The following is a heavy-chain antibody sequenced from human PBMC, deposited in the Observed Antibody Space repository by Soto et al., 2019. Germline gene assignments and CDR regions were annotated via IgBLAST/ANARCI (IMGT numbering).Heavy chain of an antibody. Sequence: QVQLVESGGDVVQPGRSLTLSCAASGFTFNTYDIHWVRQAPGKGPEWLAVISYDGSRKFFADSVKGRFAIYRDNSQNTVYLQVVSLRVEDTAVYSCAKDKDEYGSWVTATFDVWGQGTLVTVSS. D-gene: IGHD4-17*01. CDR1: GFTFNTYD. V-gene: IGHV3-30*18. CDR3: AKDKDEYGSWVTATFDV. CDR2: ISYDGSRK. J-gene: IGHJ3*01.